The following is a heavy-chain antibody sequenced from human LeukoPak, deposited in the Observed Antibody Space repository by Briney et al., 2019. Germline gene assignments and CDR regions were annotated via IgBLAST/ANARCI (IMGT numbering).Heavy chain of an antibody. CDR2: ISTSGST. D-gene: IGHD3-22*01. CDR3: ARDHSGYYSHYYYYYMDV. V-gene: IGHV4-4*07. CDR1: GGSISSYY. Sequence: PSETLSLTCTVSGGSISSYYWSWIRQPAGKGLEWIGRISTSGSTNYNPSLKSRVTMSVDTSKNQFSLKLSSVTAADTAVYYCARDHSGYYSHYYYYYMDVWGKGTTVTVSS. J-gene: IGHJ6*03.